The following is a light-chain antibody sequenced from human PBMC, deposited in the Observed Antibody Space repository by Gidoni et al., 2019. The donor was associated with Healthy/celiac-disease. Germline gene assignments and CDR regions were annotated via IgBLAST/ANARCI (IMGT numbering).Light chain of an antibody. Sequence: EIVMTQSPATLSVSPGERATLSCRASQSVSSNLAWYQQKPGPAPRLLIYGASTRATGIPARFSGSGSGTEFTLTISSLQSEDFAVYYCQQYNNWSTFGQGTKVEIK. J-gene: IGKJ1*01. CDR3: QQYNNWST. CDR2: GAS. V-gene: IGKV3-15*01. CDR1: QSVSSN.